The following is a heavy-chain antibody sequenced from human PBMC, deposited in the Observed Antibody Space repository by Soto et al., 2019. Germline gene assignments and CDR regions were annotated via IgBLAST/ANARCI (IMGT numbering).Heavy chain of an antibody. Sequence: PGGSLRLSRAASGFAFNSYYHLLVRQAPGKGLEWVSGISIAGGSTWSASSVRGRFTISRDNSKNMLYLEIHGLRAEDTSRYSCAKEGEGFTFSNWGKGTMVTVSS. V-gene: IGHV3-23*01. D-gene: IGHD3-16*01. CDR2: ISIAGGST. CDR3: AKEGEGFTFSN. CDR1: GFAFNSYY. J-gene: IGHJ1*01.